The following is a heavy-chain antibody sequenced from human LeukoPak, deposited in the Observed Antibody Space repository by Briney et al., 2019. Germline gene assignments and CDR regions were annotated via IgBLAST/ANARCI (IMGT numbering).Heavy chain of an antibody. CDR3: ARDYKYAFYN. J-gene: IGHJ4*02. V-gene: IGHV3-48*01. CDR2: IGIDSGNT. D-gene: IGHD5-24*01. Sequence: GGSLTLSCAASGFTFSDYSMNWVRQAPGKGLEWISYIGIDSGNTNYADSVKGRFTISGDKAKNSLYLQMNSLRVEDTAVYYCARDYKYAFYNWGQGTLVTVSS. CDR1: GFTFSDYS.